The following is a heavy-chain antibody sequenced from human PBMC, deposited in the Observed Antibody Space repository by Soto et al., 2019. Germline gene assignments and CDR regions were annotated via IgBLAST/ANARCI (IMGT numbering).Heavy chain of an antibody. Sequence: QVHLVESGGSVVQPGRSLRLSCAASGFTFDTFAIHWVRQTPGKVLEWVALISYDGYNTYYADSVKGRFTISRDNSKNTLYLQMTSLRPYATGVYYCARVNPGNTLYYYYGLDVWGQGTSVTVSS. J-gene: IGHJ6*02. CDR3: ARVNPGNTLYYYYGLDV. CDR1: GFTFDTFA. CDR2: ISYDGYNT. D-gene: IGHD1-1*01. V-gene: IGHV3-30-3*01.